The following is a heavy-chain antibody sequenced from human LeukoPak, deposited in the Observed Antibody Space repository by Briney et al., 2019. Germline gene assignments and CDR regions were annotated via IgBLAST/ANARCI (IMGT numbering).Heavy chain of an antibody. CDR3: ARAPYSGYDKGFDY. CDR1: GGTFSSYA. D-gene: IGHD5-12*01. CDR2: IIPIFGTA. Sequence: KVSCKASGGTFSSYAISWVRQAPGQGLEWMGGIIPIFGTANYAQKFQGRVTITADESTSTAYMELSSLRSEDTAVYYCARAPYSGYDKGFDYWGQGTLVTVSS. V-gene: IGHV1-69*01. J-gene: IGHJ4*02.